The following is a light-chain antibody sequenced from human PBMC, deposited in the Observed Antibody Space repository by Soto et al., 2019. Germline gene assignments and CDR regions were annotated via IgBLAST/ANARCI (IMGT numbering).Light chain of an antibody. CDR3: SSYTSSSTYV. CDR1: STDVGGYNY. J-gene: IGLJ1*01. V-gene: IGLV2-14*03. CDR2: DVS. Sequence: QSALTQPASVSGSPVQSITISCTGTSTDVGGYNYVSWYQQHPGKAPKLMIYDVSNRPSGVSNRFSGSKSGNTASLTISGLQAEDEADYYCSSYTSSSTYVFGTETKLTVL.